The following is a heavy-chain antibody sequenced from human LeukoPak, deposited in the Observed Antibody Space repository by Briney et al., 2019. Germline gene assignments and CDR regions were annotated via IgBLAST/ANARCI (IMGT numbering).Heavy chain of an antibody. CDR1: GFTFSTYG. CDR3: ARGNYHGSGSGDY. D-gene: IGHD3-10*01. Sequence: GGSLRLSFAASGFTFSTYGMHWVRQAPGKGLEWVAVIWYDGSHKFYATSVKGRFTISRDNSNNTLSLQMNSLRAEDTAVYYCARGNYHGSGSGDYWGQGTLVTVSS. CDR2: IWYDGSHK. V-gene: IGHV3-33*01. J-gene: IGHJ4*02.